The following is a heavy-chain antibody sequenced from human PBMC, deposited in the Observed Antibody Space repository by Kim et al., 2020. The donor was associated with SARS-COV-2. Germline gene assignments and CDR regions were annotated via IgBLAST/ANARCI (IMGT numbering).Heavy chain of an antibody. CDR3: AKLVKGIAAAGTSYFDS. J-gene: IGHJ4*02. Sequence: GGSLRLSCAASGFTFRNYGMHWVRQAPGKGLEWVGVISYDGSNKYYADSVKGRFTISRDNPKNTLYLQMNSLRAEDTAVYYCAKLVKGIAAAGTSYFDSGGPGSLVTVSS. CDR2: ISYDGSNK. V-gene: IGHV3-30*18. CDR1: GFTFRNYG. D-gene: IGHD6-13*01.